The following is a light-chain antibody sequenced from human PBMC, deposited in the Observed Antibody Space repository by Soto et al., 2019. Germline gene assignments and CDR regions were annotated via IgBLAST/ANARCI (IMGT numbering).Light chain of an antibody. V-gene: IGKV3-15*01. CDR2: GPS. CDR3: QQYNNWPRT. CDR1: QSVSSN. Sequence: EIVMTQSPDTLSVSPGERVTLSCRASQSVSSNLAWYQQKPGQAPRLLIFGPSTRATGIPARFSCSGSGTEFTLTISSLQSEDFAVYYCQQYNNWPRTFGQGTKVEI. J-gene: IGKJ1*01.